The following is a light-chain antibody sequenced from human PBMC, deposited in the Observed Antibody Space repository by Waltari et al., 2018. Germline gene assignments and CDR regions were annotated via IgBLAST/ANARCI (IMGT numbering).Light chain of an antibody. CDR2: WAS. V-gene: IGKV4-1*01. CDR1: QSLLHNSNNRNY. Sequence: DIVMTQSPDSLAVSLGERATINCKSGQSLLHNSNNRNYLAWYQQKPGQPPMLLIYWASTRESGVPDRFGGSGSGTDFTLTISSLQAEDVAIYYCQQYYSTWTFGQGTKVEIK. CDR3: QQYYSTWT. J-gene: IGKJ1*01.